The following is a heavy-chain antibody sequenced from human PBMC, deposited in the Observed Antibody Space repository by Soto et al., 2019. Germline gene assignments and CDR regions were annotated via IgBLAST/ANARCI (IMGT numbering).Heavy chain of an antibody. J-gene: IGHJ6*02. CDR3: ARGQSGGGSGGGVAALYYYYGVAV. D-gene: IGHD3-16*01. V-gene: IGHV1-69*13. Sequence: ASVKVSCKASGYTFTSYGISWVRQAPGQGLEWMGGIIPIFGTANYAQKFQGRVTITADESTSTAYMELSSLRSEDTAVYYCARGQSGGGSGGGVAALYYYYGVAVWGQGTTVTVYS. CDR1: GYTFTSYG. CDR2: IIPIFGTA.